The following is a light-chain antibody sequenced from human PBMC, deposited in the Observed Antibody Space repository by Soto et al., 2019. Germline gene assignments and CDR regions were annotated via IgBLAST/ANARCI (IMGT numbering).Light chain of an antibody. V-gene: IGKV1-5*01. Sequence: EGITIAGLVSQNINKRLAWHQQKPGKAPKVLIYDASNLKSGVPSRFSGSGSGTEFILTISSLQPDDFATYYCQQYYTYPWTSGQGAKADI. CDR1: QNINKR. CDR2: DAS. CDR3: QQYYTYPWT. J-gene: IGKJ1*01.